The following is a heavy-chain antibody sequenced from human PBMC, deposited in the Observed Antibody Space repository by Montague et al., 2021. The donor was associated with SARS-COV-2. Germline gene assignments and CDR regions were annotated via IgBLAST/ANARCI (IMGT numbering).Heavy chain of an antibody. D-gene: IGHD5-18*01. CDR1: GGSISAYY. Sequence: SETLSLTCTVSGGSISAYYWSWIRQPPGKGPEWIGYIYDTGNTNYNPSLKSRVTISEDTSKNQFSLRLTSVTAADTAVYYCARDFRLQQWQKNYYFGLWGRGTLVSVSS. V-gene: IGHV4-59*01. J-gene: IGHJ2*01. CDR2: IYDTGNT. CDR3: ARDFRLQQWQKNYYFGL.